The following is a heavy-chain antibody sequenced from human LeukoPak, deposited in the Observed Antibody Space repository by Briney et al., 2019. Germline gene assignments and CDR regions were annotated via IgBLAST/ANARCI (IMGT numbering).Heavy chain of an antibody. CDR3: ARGNYYDSSGYFARGYFDY. D-gene: IGHD3-22*01. CDR1: GGTFSSYA. V-gene: IGHV1-69*13. J-gene: IGHJ4*02. Sequence: ASVKVSCKASGGTFSSYAISWVRQAPGQGLEWMGGIIPIFGTANYAQKFGRVTITADESTSTAYMELSSLRSEDTAVYYCARGNYYDSSGYFARGYFDYWGQGTLVTVSS. CDR2: IIPIFGTA.